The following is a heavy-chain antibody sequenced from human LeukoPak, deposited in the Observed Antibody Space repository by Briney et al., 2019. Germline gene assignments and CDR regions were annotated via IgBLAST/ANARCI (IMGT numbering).Heavy chain of an antibody. CDR1: GFTFSDYY. V-gene: IGHV4-38-2*01. D-gene: IGHD4-11*01. Sequence: GSLRLSCAASGFTFSDYYMSWIRQPPGKGLEWIGSIYYSGSTYYNPSLKSRVTISVDTSKNQFSLKLSSVTAADTAVYYCARSPDYSTLPDAFDIWGQGTMVTVSS. CDR3: ARSPDYSTLPDAFDI. J-gene: IGHJ3*02. CDR2: IYYSGST.